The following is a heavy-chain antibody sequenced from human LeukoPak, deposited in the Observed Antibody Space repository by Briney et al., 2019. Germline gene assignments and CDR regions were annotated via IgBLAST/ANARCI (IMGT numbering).Heavy chain of an antibody. CDR3: ARGNYYGQDY. V-gene: IGHV3-74*01. CDR2: INSDGSTT. CDR1: GFTFNSYW. J-gene: IGHJ4*02. Sequence: GSLRLSCGASGFTFNSYWMHWVRQAPGKGLVWISRINSDGSTTSYADSVKGRFTISRDNAKNTLYLQMNSLRAEDTAVYYCARGNYYGQDYWGQGTLVTVSS. D-gene: IGHD3-10*01.